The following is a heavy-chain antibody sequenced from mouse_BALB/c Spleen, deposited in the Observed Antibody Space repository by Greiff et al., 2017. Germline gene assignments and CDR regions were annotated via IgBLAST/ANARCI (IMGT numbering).Heavy chain of an antibody. D-gene: IGHD1-1*01. CDR2: INPYNDGT. V-gene: IGHV1-14*01. CDR1: GYTFTSYV. J-gene: IGHJ4*01. Sequence: VQLKESGPELVKPGASVRMSCKASGYTFTSYVMHWVKQKPGQGLEWIGYINPYNDGTKYNEKFKGKATLTSDKSSSTAYMELSSLTSEDSAVYYCTRRGYYGSSYVYAMEYWGQGTSVTVSS. CDR3: TRRGYYGSSYVYAMEY.